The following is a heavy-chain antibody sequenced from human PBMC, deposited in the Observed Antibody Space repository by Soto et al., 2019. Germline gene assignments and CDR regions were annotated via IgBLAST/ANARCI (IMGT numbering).Heavy chain of an antibody. Sequence: GGSLRLSCSVFGFTFSNYAMHWVRQAPGKGLEYVSSISSNGRGTYYADSVKGRFTISRDNSKSTLYLQMISLRPDDTAVYYCVKDRWVDYWGQGALVTVSS. CDR1: GFTFSNYA. CDR3: VKDRWVDY. V-gene: IGHV3-64D*06. J-gene: IGHJ4*02. D-gene: IGHD1-26*01. CDR2: ISSNGRGT.